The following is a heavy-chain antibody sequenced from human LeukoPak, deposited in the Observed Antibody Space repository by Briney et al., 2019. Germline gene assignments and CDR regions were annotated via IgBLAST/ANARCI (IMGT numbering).Heavy chain of an antibody. D-gene: IGHD3-10*01. CDR1: GFAFSDFY. J-gene: IGHJ4*02. V-gene: IGHV3-11*01. Sequence: GGSLRLSCAASGFAFSDFYMFWIRQAPGKGLEWISYISNSGSTLYYEDSVKGRFNIPRDNDKNLLYLQMNSLRADDTAVYYCAIDALGSYDYWGQGTLVTVS. CDR2: ISNSGSTL. CDR3: AIDALGSYDY.